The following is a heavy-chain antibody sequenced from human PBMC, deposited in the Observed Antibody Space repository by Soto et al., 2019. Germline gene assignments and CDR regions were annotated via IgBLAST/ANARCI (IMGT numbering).Heavy chain of an antibody. CDR1: GFSLTTRGVG. CDR2: IYWDNDK. Sequence: QITLRESGPTLVRPTQTLTLTCSFSGFSLTTRGVGVSWIRQPPGKALEWLELIYWDNDKRYSPSLKDSLTITKNTSKHQVDLTMTNVDHMDTATYSCAHINGVLRGVAYYHNGMDVWGPGTTVTVSS. J-gene: IGHJ6*02. CDR3: AHINGVLRGVAYYHNGMDV. V-gene: IGHV2-5*02. D-gene: IGHD3-10*01.